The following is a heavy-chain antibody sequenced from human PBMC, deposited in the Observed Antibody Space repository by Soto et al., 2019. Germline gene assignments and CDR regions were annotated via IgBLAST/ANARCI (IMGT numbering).Heavy chain of an antibody. CDR2: ISWNSGSI. CDR3: AKDLVGRGSSWYYFDY. V-gene: IGHV3-9*01. CDR1: GFTFDDYA. Sequence: EVQLVESGGGLVQPGRSLRLSCAASGFTFDDYAMHWVRQAPGKGLEWVSGISWNSGSIGYADSVKGRVTISRDNAKKTLYLQMNSMRAEDTALYYCAKDLVGRGSSWYYFDYWGQGTLVTVSS. J-gene: IGHJ4*02. D-gene: IGHD6-13*01.